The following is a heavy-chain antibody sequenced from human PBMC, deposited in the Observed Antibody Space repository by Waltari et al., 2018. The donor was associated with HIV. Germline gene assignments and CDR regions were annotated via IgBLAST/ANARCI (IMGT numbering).Heavy chain of an antibody. Sequence: EVQLVESGGGLIQPGGSLRLACAASGFAVINNYMSWVRQAPGKGLELVSIIYSNATTYYAESGKGRFTISRDNSKNTLYLQMNSLRADDTAVYFCATVLVRTSWVITTAPFDYWGQGTLVTVSS. J-gene: IGHJ4*02. CDR3: ATVLVRTSWVITTAPFDY. CDR2: IYSNATT. D-gene: IGHD3-22*01. V-gene: IGHV3-53*01. CDR1: GFAVINNY.